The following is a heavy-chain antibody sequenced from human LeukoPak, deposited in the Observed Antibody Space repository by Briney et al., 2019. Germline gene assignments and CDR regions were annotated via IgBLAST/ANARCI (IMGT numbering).Heavy chain of an antibody. D-gene: IGHD3-3*01. CDR2: IIPIFGTA. CDR1: GGTFSSYA. Sequence: ASVKVSCKASGGTFSSYAISWVRQAPGQGLEWMGGIIPIFGTANYAQKFQGRVTITADESTSTAYMELSSLRSEDTAVYYCARRGKDFWSGSYYFDYWGQGTLVTVSS. J-gene: IGHJ4*02. CDR3: ARRGKDFWSGSYYFDY. V-gene: IGHV1-69*13.